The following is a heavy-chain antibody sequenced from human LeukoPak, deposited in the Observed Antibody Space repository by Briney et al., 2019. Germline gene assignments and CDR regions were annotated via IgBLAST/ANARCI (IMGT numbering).Heavy chain of an antibody. D-gene: IGHD3-3*01. CDR2: ISGSGGST. CDR3: AKVGTYYDFWSGYSIPHFDY. J-gene: IGHJ4*02. V-gene: IGHV3-23*01. CDR1: GFTFSSYA. Sequence: GGSLRLSCAASGFTFSSYAMSWVRQAPGKGLEWVSAISGSGGSTYYADSVKGRFTISRDNSKNTLYLQMNSLRAEDTAVYYCAKVGTYYDFWSGYSIPHFDYWGQGTLVTVPS.